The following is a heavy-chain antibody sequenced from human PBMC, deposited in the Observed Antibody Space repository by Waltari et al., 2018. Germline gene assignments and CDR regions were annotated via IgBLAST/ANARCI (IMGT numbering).Heavy chain of an antibody. V-gene: IGHV3-48*01. Sequence: EVQLVESGGGLVQPGGSLRLSCAASGFTFSSYSMNWVRQAPGKGLEWVSYISSSSSTIYYADSVKGRFTISRDNAKNSLYLQMNSLRAEDTAIYYCTKWLTAAGTGWFDCWGQGTLVTVSS. J-gene: IGHJ4*02. D-gene: IGHD6-13*01. CDR3: TKWLTAAGTGWFDC. CDR1: GFTFSSYS. CDR2: ISSSSSTI.